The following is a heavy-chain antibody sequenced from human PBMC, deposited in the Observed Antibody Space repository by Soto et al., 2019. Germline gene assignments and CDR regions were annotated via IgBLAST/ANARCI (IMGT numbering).Heavy chain of an antibody. CDR2: IFSSGST. CDR3: ARNVASPGVSGSWGAFDT. J-gene: IGHJ3*02. V-gene: IGHV4-4*07. D-gene: IGHD5-12*01. Sequence: QVQLQESGPGLVKPSETLSLICTVSGGSISNYFWDWIRQPAGKGLEWIGRIFSSGSTNYNASLKSRVTMSVDTSTNQVSLKLTSMTAADTAVYYCARNVASPGVSGSWGAFDTWGQGTMVTVSS. CDR1: GGSISNYF.